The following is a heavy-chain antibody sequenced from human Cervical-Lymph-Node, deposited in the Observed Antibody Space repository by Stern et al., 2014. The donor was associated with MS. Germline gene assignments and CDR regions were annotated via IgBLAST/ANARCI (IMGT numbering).Heavy chain of an antibody. D-gene: IGHD3-16*01. J-gene: IGHJ1*01. Sequence: QLQLQESGPRLVTPSETLSLTCSVSGGPINNNAYYWGWIRQPPGKGLEWIGSVLYSGSTYYNPSLKSRATVSMDSSKTHFSLRLVSVTAADTAVYYCAKIHRAFANQGHWGQGVLVSVSS. CDR1: GGPINNNAYY. V-gene: IGHV4-39*01. CDR3: AKIHRAFANQGH. CDR2: VLYSGST.